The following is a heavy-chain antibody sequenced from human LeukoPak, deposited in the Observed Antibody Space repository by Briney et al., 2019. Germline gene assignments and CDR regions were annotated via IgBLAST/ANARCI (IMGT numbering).Heavy chain of an antibody. V-gene: IGHV3-20*04. CDR3: AREGPVYYDSSGLTG. J-gene: IGHJ4*02. CDR2: INWNGGST. CDR1: GFTFDDHG. Sequence: GGSLRLSCAASGFTFDDHGMNWVRHAPGKGLEWVSGINWNGGSTLYADSVKGRFTISRDNAKNSLYLQMNSLRAEDTAVYYCAREGPVYYDSSGLTGWGQGTLVTVSS. D-gene: IGHD3-22*01.